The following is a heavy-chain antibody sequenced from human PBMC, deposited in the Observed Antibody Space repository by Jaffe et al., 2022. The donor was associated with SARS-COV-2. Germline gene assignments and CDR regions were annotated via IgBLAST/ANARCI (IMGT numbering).Heavy chain of an antibody. D-gene: IGHD6-13*01. V-gene: IGHV4-34*01. CDR1: GGSFSGYY. Sequence: QVQLQQWGAGLLKPSETLSLTCAVYGGSFSGYYWSWIRQPPGKGLEWIGEINHSGSTNYNPSLKSRVTISVDTSKNQFSLKLSSVTAADTAVYYCARACLAAAGTYLMYYYYYMDVWGKGTTVTVSS. J-gene: IGHJ6*03. CDR2: INHSGST. CDR3: ARACLAAAGTYLMYYYYYMDV.